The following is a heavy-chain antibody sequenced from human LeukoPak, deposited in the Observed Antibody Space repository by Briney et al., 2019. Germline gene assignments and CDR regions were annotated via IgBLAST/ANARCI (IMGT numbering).Heavy chain of an antibody. J-gene: IGHJ6*02. CDR3: ARVRDYGDYHDGMDV. CDR2: IWYDGSNK. CDR1: GFTFSSYD. Sequence: PGRSLRLSCAASGFTFSSYDMHWVRQAPGKGLEWVAVIWYDGSNKYYADSVKGRFTISRDNSKNTLYLQMNSLRAEDTAVYYCARVRDYGDYHDGMDVWGQGTTVTVSS. V-gene: IGHV3-33*01. D-gene: IGHD4-17*01.